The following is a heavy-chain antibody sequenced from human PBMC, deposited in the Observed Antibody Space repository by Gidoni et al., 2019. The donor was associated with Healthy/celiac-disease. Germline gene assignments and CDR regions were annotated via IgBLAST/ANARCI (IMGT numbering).Heavy chain of an antibody. Sequence: EVQLVESGGGLVQPGRSLRLSCAASGFTFDDYAMHWVRQAPGKGLEWVSGISWNSGSIGYADSVKGRFTISRDNAKNSLYLQMNSLRAEDTALYYCAKSLGYCSGGSCRYYYYGMDVWGQGTTVTVSS. V-gene: IGHV3-9*01. CDR1: GFTFDDYA. D-gene: IGHD2-15*01. CDR2: ISWNSGSI. CDR3: AKSLGYCSGGSCRYYYYGMDV. J-gene: IGHJ6*02.